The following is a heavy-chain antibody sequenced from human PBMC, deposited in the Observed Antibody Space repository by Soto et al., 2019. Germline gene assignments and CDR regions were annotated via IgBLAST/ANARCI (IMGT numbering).Heavy chain of an antibody. CDR2: MNPNNGAT. V-gene: IGHV1-8*01. CDR1: GYTFTSYD. CDR3: ARGYGSYFDY. Sequence: QVQLVQSGAEVKKPGASVKVSCTPSGYTFTSYDINWVRQATGQGPEWMGWMNPNNGATGYAQKFQGRVTMTRDTSMTTAYMELRSLRSEEKAVYYCARGYGSYFDYWGQGSLVTVSS. J-gene: IGHJ4*02. D-gene: IGHD3-10*01.